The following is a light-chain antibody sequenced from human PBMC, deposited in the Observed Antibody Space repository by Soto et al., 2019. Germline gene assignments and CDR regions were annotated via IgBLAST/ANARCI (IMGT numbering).Light chain of an antibody. V-gene: IGKV3-11*01. CDR1: HSVATH. CDR3: QQRSDSIT. Sequence: EIVMTQSPATLSVSPGERVTLSCWASHSVATHLAWFQQRPGQTPRLLIYDASTRAPGIPARFSGRGSGADFTLTISSLEPEDFAVYYCQQRSDSITFGQGTRLEIK. CDR2: DAS. J-gene: IGKJ5*01.